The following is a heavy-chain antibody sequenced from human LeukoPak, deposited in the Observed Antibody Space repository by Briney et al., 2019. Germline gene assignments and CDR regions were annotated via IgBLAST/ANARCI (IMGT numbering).Heavy chain of an antibody. CDR1: GFTFSSYA. CDR3: ARGYGSGSYQVY. CDR2: ISYDGSNK. J-gene: IGHJ4*02. V-gene: IGHV3-30*04. D-gene: IGHD3-10*01. Sequence: GRSLRHSCAASGFTFSSYAMHWVRQAPGKGLEWVAVISYDGSNKYYADSVKGRFTISRDNSKSTLYLQMNSLRAEDTAVYYCARGYGSGSYQVYWGQGTLVTVSS.